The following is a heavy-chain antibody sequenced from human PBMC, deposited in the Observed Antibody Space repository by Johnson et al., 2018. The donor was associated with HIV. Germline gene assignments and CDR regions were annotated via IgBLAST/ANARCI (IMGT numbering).Heavy chain of an antibody. CDR3: AKIWGDIAATGDAFDI. J-gene: IGHJ3*02. CDR1: GFTFSSYG. CDR2: ISFDGRNK. Sequence: VQLVESGGGLIQPGRSLRLSCATSGFTFSSYGMHWVRQAPGKGLEWVAVISFDGRNKYYAASVTGRFTISRDNSKNTLYLQMNSLRPEDTAVYYCAKIWGDIAATGDAFDIWGQGTMVTVSS. D-gene: IGHD5-12*01. V-gene: IGHV3-30*18.